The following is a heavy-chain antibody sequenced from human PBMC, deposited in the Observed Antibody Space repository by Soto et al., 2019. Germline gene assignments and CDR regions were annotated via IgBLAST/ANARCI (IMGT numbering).Heavy chain of an antibody. CDR1: GVTFSSYA. V-gene: IGHV1-69*01. Sequence: QVQLVQSGAEVMKPGSSVKVSCKASGVTFSSYAISWVRQAPGQGLEWMGGIIPFFGTTNYAQRFQGRLTITADDSTSTAYMELRSLRSEDTAVYYCARVGYSTNYGLAVWGQGTTVYVSS. CDR3: ARVGYSTNYGLAV. J-gene: IGHJ6*02. CDR2: IIPFFGTT. D-gene: IGHD6-13*01.